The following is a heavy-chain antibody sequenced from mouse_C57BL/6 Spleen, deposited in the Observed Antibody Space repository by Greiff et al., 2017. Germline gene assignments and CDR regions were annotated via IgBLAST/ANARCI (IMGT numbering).Heavy chain of an antibody. CDR1: GYTFTSYW. CDR3: ARDSSGYVFDY. D-gene: IGHD3-2*02. Sequence: VQLQESGTELVKPGASVKLSCKASGYTFTSYWMHWVKQRPGQGLEWIGNINPSNGGTNYNEKFKSKATLTVDKSSSTAYMQLSSLTSEDSAVYYCARDSSGYVFDYWGQGTTLTVSS. J-gene: IGHJ2*01. V-gene: IGHV1-53*01. CDR2: INPSNGGT.